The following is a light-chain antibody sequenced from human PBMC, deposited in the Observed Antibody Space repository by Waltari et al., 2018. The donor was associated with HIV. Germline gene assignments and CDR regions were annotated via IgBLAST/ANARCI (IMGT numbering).Light chain of an antibody. J-gene: IGLJ2*01. V-gene: IGLV2-23*02. CDR3: CSYAGSSTVI. CDR2: DVT. CDR1: SRDFCGYNY. Sequence: QSALTQPASVSGSPGPSITISCTGTSRDFCGYNYVSWYPQPPGNAPKRLISDVTKRPYGVSTRLSGSKAGNTASLTISCRQAEDEAAEYCCSYAGSSTVIFGGGTKLTVL.